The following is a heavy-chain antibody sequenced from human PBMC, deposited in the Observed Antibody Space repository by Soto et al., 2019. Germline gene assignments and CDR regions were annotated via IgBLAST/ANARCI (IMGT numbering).Heavy chain of an antibody. CDR3: ARYQTTSGYYYGMDV. J-gene: IGHJ6*02. CDR1: GFTFSSYS. Sequence: GGSLRLSCAASGFTFSSYSMNWVRQAPGKGLEWVSSISSSSSYIYYADSVKGRFTISRDNAKNSLYLQMNSLRAEDTAVYYWARYQTTSGYYYGMDVWGQGTTVTVSS. V-gene: IGHV3-21*01. D-gene: IGHD4-17*01. CDR2: ISSSSSYI.